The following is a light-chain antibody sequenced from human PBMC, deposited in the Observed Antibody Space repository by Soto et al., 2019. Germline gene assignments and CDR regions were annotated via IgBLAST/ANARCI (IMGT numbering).Light chain of an antibody. CDR2: DAS. Sequence: DIQMTQSPSSLSASVGGSVTITCQASQDISNRLNWYQQKPGKAPNLLIYDASTLEIGVPSRFSGSGSGTDFSFTISSLQPEDIATYYCQQYENLPYTFGQGTKLEIK. V-gene: IGKV1-33*01. CDR3: QQYENLPYT. CDR1: QDISNR. J-gene: IGKJ2*01.